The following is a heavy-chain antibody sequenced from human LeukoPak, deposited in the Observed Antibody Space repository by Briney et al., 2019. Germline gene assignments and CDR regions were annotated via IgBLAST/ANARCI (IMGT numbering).Heavy chain of an antibody. V-gene: IGHV1-69*06. Sequence: SVKVSCKASGGTFSSYAISWVRQAPGQGLEWMGGIIPIFGTANYAQKFQGRVTITADKSTSTAYMGLSSLRPEDTAVYYCARDVCSSTSCYGKDAFDIWGQGTMVTVSS. D-gene: IGHD2-2*01. CDR2: IIPIFGTA. CDR3: ARDVCSSTSCYGKDAFDI. J-gene: IGHJ3*02. CDR1: GGTFSSYA.